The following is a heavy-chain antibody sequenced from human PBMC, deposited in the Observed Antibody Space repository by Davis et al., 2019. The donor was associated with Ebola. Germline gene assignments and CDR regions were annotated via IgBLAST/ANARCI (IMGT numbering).Heavy chain of an antibody. CDR2: ISAYNGNT. D-gene: IGHD2-2*01. CDR1: GYTFTSYG. V-gene: IGHV1-18*01. J-gene: IGHJ6*03. Sequence: ASVKVSCKASGYTFTSYGISWVRQAPGQGLEWMGWISAYNGNTNYAQKLQGRVTMTTDTSTSTAYMELRGLRSDDTAVYYCARWGWYCSSTSCSYYYYYMDVWGKGTTVTVSS. CDR3: ARWGWYCSSTSCSYYYYYMDV.